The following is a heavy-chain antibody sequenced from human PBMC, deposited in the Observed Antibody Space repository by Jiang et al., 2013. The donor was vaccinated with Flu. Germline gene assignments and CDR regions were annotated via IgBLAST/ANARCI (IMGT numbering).Heavy chain of an antibody. CDR3: AREGGSGYFDN. Sequence: GAEVKKPGESLRISCKGSGYRFTSYWISWVRQMPGKGLEWMGRLDPSDSYANYSPSFQGHVTMSADKSITTAYLQWNSLKASDTAMYYCAREGGSGYFDNWGQGTLVTVSS. J-gene: IGHJ4*02. V-gene: IGHV5-10-1*01. CDR1: GYRFTSYW. D-gene: IGHD1-26*01. CDR2: LDPSDSYA.